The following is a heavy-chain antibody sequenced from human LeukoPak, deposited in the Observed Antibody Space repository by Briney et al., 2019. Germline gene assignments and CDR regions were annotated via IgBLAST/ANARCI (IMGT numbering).Heavy chain of an antibody. CDR1: GYTFTSYA. CDR3: ARVCCSGGSCPMGADAFDI. J-gene: IGHJ3*02. Sequence: ASVKVSCKASGYTFTSYAMNWVRQAPGQGLEWMGWINTNTGNPTYAQGFTGRFVFSLDTSVSTAYLQISSLKAEDTAVYYCARVCCSGGSCPMGADAFDIWGQGTMVTVSS. D-gene: IGHD2-15*01. V-gene: IGHV7-4-1*02. CDR2: INTNTGNP.